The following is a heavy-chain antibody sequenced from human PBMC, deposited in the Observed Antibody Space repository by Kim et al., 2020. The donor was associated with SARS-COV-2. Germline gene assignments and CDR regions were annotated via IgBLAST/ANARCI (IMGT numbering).Heavy chain of an antibody. D-gene: IGHD2-15*01. Sequence: SETLSLTCSVSCVSVSSGSYYWSWIRQTPGKGLEWIGYIYYNGNTNYNPSLKSRVRISLDTSKNQFSLTLSSVTAADTALYYCSSLSGGAFDPWGQGTLV. CDR1: CVSVSSGSYY. J-gene: IGHJ5*02. CDR2: IYYNGNT. CDR3: SSLSGGAFDP. V-gene: IGHV4-61*01.